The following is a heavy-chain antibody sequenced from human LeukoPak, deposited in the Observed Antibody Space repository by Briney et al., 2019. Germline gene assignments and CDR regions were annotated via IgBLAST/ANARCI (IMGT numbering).Heavy chain of an antibody. Sequence: ASVKVSCKASGFTFTGAYMHWVRQAPGQGLEWMGWTNPNSGETRYEQKFQGRVTMTRDTSIDTVHMELGSLTSDDTAVYYCARVLFNSGYDSWGQGTLVTVSS. J-gene: IGHJ5*01. CDR1: GFTFTGAY. D-gene: IGHD3-9*01. V-gene: IGHV1-2*02. CDR2: TNPNSGET. CDR3: ARVLFNSGYDS.